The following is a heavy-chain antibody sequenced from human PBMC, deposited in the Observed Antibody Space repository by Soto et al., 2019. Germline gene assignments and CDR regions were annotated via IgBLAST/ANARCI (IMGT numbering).Heavy chain of an antibody. CDR3: TRDRGRRYNDGRGYYYSAY. D-gene: IGHD3-22*01. V-gene: IGHV1-69*01. CDR2: FIPIFGTT. CDR1: GGTFSSYA. Sequence: QVHLVQSGAEVKKPGSSVKVSCKASGGTFSSYAIIWVRQAPGQGLEWMGGFIPIFGTTNYAQKFQGRVTITADESTSTAYMELSSLRSEDTAVYYCTRDRGRRYNDGRGYYYSAYWGQGTLVTVSS. J-gene: IGHJ4*02.